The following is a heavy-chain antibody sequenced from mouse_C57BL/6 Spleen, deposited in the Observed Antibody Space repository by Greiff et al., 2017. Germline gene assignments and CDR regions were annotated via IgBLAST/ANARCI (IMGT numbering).Heavy chain of an antibody. CDR3: ARFGNYYYAMDY. D-gene: IGHD2-1*01. J-gene: IGHJ4*01. Sequence: QVQLKQPGAELVKPGASVKLSCKASGYTFTSYWMHWVKQRPGQGLEWIGMFHPNSGSTNYNEKFKSKATLTVDKSSSTAYMQLSSLTSEDSAVYYCARFGNYYYAMDYWGQGTSVTVSS. CDR2: FHPNSGST. V-gene: IGHV1-64*01. CDR1: GYTFTSYW.